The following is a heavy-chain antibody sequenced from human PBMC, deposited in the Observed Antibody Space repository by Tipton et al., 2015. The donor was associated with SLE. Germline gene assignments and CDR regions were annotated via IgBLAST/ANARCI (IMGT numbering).Heavy chain of an antibody. CDR1: GYTFTHYY. Sequence: QLVQSGAEVKKPGASVKVSCKASGYTFTHYYLHWVRQAPGQGLEWMGIIIPSDGSTSHAQKFQGRLTLTRDTSTSTVYLELSSLRSEDTAVYYCARNRLAVTSFGGWDYWGQGILVTVSS. D-gene: IGHD3-16*01. J-gene: IGHJ4*02. V-gene: IGHV1-46*01. CDR2: IIPSDGST. CDR3: ARNRLAVTSFGGWDY.